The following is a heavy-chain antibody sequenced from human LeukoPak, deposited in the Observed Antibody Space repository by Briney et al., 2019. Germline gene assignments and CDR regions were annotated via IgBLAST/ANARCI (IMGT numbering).Heavy chain of an antibody. D-gene: IGHD3-22*01. Sequence: ASVTVSCKVSGYTLTELSMHWVRQAPGKGLAWMGGFDPEDGETIYTQTFQGRVTMTEDTSTDKAYMELSILRSEDTAVYYCATEQALVVDGPLFDLWGRGTLVTVSS. CDR2: FDPEDGET. V-gene: IGHV1-24*01. CDR1: GYTLTELS. CDR3: ATEQALVVDGPLFDL. J-gene: IGHJ2*01.